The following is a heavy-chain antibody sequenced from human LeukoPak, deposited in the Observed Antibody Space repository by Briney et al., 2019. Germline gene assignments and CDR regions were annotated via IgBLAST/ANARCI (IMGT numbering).Heavy chain of an antibody. D-gene: IGHD3-22*01. V-gene: IGHV3-23*01. CDR1: GFTFSSYA. J-gene: IGHJ4*02. Sequence: PGGSLRLSCAASGFTFSSYAMSWVRQAPGKGLEWVSAISGRVGSTYYADSVKGRFTISRDNSKNTLYLQMNNLRAEDTAVYYCARWDSSGYYLFDYWGRGTLVTVSS. CDR2: ISGRVGST. CDR3: ARWDSSGYYLFDY.